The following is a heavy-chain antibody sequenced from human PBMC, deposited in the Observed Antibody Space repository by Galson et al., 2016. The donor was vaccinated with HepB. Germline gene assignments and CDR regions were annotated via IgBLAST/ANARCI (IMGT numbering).Heavy chain of an antibody. CDR3: ASATRGETTSY. CDR2: TSDDGTNK. D-gene: IGHD1-1*01. J-gene: IGHJ4*02. V-gene: IGHV3-30*03. Sequence: SLRLSCATSGFTFSSYGMHWVRQAPGKGLEWVALTSDDGTNKYYSDSVRGRFTISRDNSKNTVYLQMNSLRAEDTAVYYCASATRGETTSYWGQGTLVTVSS. CDR1: GFTFSSYG.